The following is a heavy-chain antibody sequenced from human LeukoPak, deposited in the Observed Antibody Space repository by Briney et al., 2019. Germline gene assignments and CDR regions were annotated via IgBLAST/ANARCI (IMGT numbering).Heavy chain of an antibody. CDR2: INAGNGNT. CDR3: AREDGSAFDP. V-gene: IGHV1-3*01. Sequence: ASVKVSCKASGGTFSSYAISWVRQAPGQRLEWMGWINAGNGNTKYSQKFQGRVTITRDTSASTAYMELSSLRSEDTAVYYCAREDGSAFDPWGQGTLVTVSS. J-gene: IGHJ5*02. D-gene: IGHD3-10*01. CDR1: GGTFSSYA.